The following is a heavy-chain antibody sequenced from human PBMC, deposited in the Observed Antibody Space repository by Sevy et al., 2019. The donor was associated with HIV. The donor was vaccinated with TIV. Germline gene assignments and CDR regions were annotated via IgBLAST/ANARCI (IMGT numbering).Heavy chain of an antibody. CDR1: GFTFSSYA. J-gene: IGHJ6*02. CDR2: ISHSGGST. CDR3: AKGTLVVPAVIYYYYGMDV. V-gene: IGHV3-23*01. D-gene: IGHD2-2*02. Sequence: GGSLRLSCAASGFTFSSYAMNWVRQAPGKGLEWVSAISHSGGSTNYADSVKGRFTISRDNSKNTLYLQMNSLRAEDTAVYYCAKGTLVVPAVIYYYYGMDVWGQGTTVTVSS.